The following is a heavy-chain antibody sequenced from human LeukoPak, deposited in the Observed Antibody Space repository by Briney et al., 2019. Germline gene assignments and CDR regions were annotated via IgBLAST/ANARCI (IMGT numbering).Heavy chain of an antibody. CDR3: ARDVGTSSNWYDP. CDR1: GFTLSDYY. D-gene: IGHD6-6*01. Sequence: GESLRLSCADPGFTLSDYYLSWIRQAPGKGLERVSYISSSGSTIYYADSVRGRFTISRDNTKNSLFLQMNSPRAEDTAIYYCARDVGTSSNWYDPWGQGTLVTVSS. V-gene: IGHV3-11*04. J-gene: IGHJ5*02. CDR2: ISSSGSTI.